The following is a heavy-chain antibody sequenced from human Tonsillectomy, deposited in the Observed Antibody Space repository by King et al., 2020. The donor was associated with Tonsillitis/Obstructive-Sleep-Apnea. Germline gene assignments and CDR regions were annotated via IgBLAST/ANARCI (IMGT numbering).Heavy chain of an antibody. CDR1: GFTFSSYA. J-gene: IGHJ6*02. Sequence: VQLVESGGGLVQPGGSLRLSCAASGFTFSSYALSWVRQAPGKGLEWVSAISATGGSTFYAESVRGRFTISRDNSKNTLYLQMNSLRAEDTAVYYCAKEPLWFEELNPMDVWGQGTTVTVSS. CDR3: AKEPLWFEELNPMDV. V-gene: IGHV3-23*04. CDR2: ISATGGST. D-gene: IGHD3-10*01.